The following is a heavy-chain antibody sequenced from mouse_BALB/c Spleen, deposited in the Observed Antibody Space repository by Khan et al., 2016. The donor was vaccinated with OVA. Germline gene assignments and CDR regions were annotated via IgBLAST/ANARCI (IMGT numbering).Heavy chain of an antibody. J-gene: IGHJ4*01. CDR1: GYTFTTAG. D-gene: IGHD2-14*01. CDR3: AGGGAAYYRNDGGAMEY. Sequence: LVESGPELKKPGETVRISCKASGYTFTTAGIQWVQKMPGKGLKWIGWINTHSGVPKYAEDFKGRFAFSLEISVNTAYLQITNLKNEDTATYFWAGGGAAYYRNDGGAMEYWGQGTSVTVSS. CDR2: INTHSGVP. V-gene: IGHV9-4*02.